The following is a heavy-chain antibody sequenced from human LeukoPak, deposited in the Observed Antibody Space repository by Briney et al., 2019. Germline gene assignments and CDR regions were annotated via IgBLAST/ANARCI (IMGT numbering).Heavy chain of an antibody. CDR3: ASITMVRGVIPPDAFDI. CDR1: GGSISSGSYY. Sequence: SETLSLTCTVSGGSISSGSYYWSWIRQPPGKGLEWIGYIYYSGSTNYNPSLKSRVTISVDTSKNQFSLKLSSVTAADTAVYYCASITMVRGVIPPDAFDIWGQGTMVTVSS. D-gene: IGHD3-10*01. J-gene: IGHJ3*02. CDR2: IYYSGST. V-gene: IGHV4-61*01.